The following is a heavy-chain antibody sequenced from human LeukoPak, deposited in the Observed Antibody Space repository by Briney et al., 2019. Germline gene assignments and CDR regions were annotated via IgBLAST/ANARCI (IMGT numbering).Heavy chain of an antibody. CDR3: ARGRLAARLIGMDV. D-gene: IGHD6-6*01. J-gene: IGHJ6*04. CDR1: GGTFSSYA. Sequence: ASVKVSCKASGGTFSSYAISWVRQAPGQGLEWMGGIILIFGTANYAQKFQGRVTITTDESTSTAYMELSSLRSEDTAVYYCARGRLAARLIGMDVWGKGTTVTVSS. V-gene: IGHV1-69*05. CDR2: IILIFGTA.